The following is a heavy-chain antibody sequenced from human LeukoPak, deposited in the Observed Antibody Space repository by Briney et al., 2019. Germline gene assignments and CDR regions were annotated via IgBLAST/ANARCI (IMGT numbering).Heavy chain of an antibody. D-gene: IGHD6-13*01. J-gene: IGHJ6*02. Sequence: PSETLSLTCTVSGGSISSYYWSWPRQPAGKGLEWIGRIYTSGSTNYNPSLKSRVTMSVDTSKNQFSLKLSSVTAADTAVYYCASSSSSWFSTRYYYGMDVWGQGTTVTVSS. CDR2: IYTSGST. CDR1: GGSISSYY. CDR3: ASSSSSWFSTRYYYGMDV. V-gene: IGHV4-4*07.